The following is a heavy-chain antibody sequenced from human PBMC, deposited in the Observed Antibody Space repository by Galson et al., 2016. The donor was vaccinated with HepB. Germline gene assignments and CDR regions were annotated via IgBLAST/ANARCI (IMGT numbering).Heavy chain of an antibody. Sequence: SLRLSCAASGFTVSSNYMNWVRQAPGKGLEWVSVVYSGGSTNYADSVKGRFTISRDNSRNTLYLQMNSLRAEDTAVYYCAVASVAGVFGLFYSCGQGTLVIVSS. J-gene: IGHJ5*01. CDR1: GFTVSSNY. CDR3: AVASVAGVFGLFYS. V-gene: IGHV3-53*01. D-gene: IGHD6-19*01. CDR2: VYSGGST.